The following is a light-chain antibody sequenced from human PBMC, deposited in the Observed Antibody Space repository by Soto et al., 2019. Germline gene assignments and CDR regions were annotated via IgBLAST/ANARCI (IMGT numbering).Light chain of an antibody. CDR2: GAS. J-gene: IGKJ2*01. CDR3: QQYNNWPPYT. CDR1: QSVSSY. V-gene: IGKV3-15*01. Sequence: EIVLTQSPATLSLSPGERATLPCRASQSVSSYLAWYQQKPGQAPRLIIYGASTRANGVPDRFSGSGSGTEFTLTISSLQSEDFAVYFCQQYNNWPPYTFGQGTKVDI.